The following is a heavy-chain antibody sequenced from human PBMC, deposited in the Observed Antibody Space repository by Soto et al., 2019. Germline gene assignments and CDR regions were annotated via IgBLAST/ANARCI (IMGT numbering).Heavy chain of an antibody. CDR3: TTAPFSFITLPGTSFLIGMDV. CDR2: ISGSGGST. V-gene: IGHV3-23*01. CDR1: GFTFSSYA. J-gene: IGHJ6*02. D-gene: IGHD3-10*01. Sequence: GGSLRLSCAASGFTFSSYAMSWVRQAPGKGLEWVSAISGSGGSTYYADSVKGRFTISRDNSKNTLYLQLNSLKTEDTAVYYCTTAPFSFITLPGTSFLIGMDVWGQGTAVTVSS.